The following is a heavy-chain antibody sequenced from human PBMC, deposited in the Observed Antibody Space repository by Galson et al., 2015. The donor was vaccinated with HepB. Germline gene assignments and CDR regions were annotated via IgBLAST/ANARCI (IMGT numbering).Heavy chain of an antibody. J-gene: IGHJ3*02. D-gene: IGHD3-16*02. CDR3: ARAKSLPPSTFGGVIDLHAFDI. Sequence: SVKVSCKASGYTFTSYGISWVRQAPGQGLEWMGWISAYNGNTNYAQKLQGRVTMTTDTSTSTAYMELRGLRSDDTAVYYCARAKSLPPSTFGGVIDLHAFDIWGQGTMVTVSS. CDR1: GYTFTSYG. CDR2: ISAYNGNT. V-gene: IGHV1-18*04.